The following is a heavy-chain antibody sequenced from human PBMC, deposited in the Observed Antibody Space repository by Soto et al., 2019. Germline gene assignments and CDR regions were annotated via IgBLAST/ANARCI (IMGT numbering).Heavy chain of an antibody. CDR1: GFTFSSYW. CDR3: VTAVRGYNANGDL. J-gene: IGHJ6*02. CDR2: IKADGTEK. Sequence: LRLSCVGSGFTFSSYWMGWVRQTPGKGLEWVATIKADGTEKYYVDSVKGRFTFSRDNAKTSVYLEMNSLRAEDTAVYYCVTAVRGYNANGDLWGQGTTVTVSS. V-gene: IGHV3-7*03. D-gene: IGHD5-12*01.